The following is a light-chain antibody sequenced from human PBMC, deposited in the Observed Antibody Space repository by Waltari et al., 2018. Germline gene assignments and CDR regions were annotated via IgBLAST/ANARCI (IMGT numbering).Light chain of an antibody. CDR3: QQSYTTPWT. CDR1: QTMTNN. J-gene: IGKJ1*01. CDR2: AAS. Sequence: DIQMTQSPSSLSASVGDRVAIACRASQTMTNNLNWDQQKPGKAPKLLIYAASSLQSGVPSRFSGSGSGTHFTLTISSLQPEDFATYYCQQSYTTPWTFGQGTTVEIK. V-gene: IGKV1-39*01.